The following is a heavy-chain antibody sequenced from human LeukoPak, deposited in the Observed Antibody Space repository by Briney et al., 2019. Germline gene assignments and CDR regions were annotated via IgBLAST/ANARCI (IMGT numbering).Heavy chain of an antibody. CDR1: GFTFSSYA. CDR3: ARDRLLAAAEAFDI. Sequence: GGSLRLSCAASGFTFSSYAMHWVRQAPGKGLEWVAVISYDGSNKYYADSVKGRFTISRDNSKNTLYLRMNSLRAEDTAVYYCARDRLLAAAEAFDIWGQGTMVTVSS. CDR2: ISYDGSNK. D-gene: IGHD6-13*01. J-gene: IGHJ3*02. V-gene: IGHV3-30-3*01.